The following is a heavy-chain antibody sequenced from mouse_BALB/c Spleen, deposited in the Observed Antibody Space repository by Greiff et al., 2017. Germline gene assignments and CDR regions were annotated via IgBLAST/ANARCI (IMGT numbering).Heavy chain of an antibody. CDR1: GYSFTSYW. J-gene: IGHJ4*01. CDR2: IYPGNSDT. V-gene: IGHV1-5*01. Sequence: EVQLQQSGTVLARPGASVKMSCKASGYSFTSYWMHWVKQRPGQGLEWIGAIYPGNSDTSYNQKFKGKAKLAAVTSASTAYMELSSLTNEDSAVYYCTEGLRRDAMDYWGQGTSVTVSS. D-gene: IGHD2-4*01. CDR3: TEGLRRDAMDY.